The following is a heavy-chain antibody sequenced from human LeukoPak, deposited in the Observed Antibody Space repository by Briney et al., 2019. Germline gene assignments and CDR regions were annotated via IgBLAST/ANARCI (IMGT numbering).Heavy chain of an antibody. Sequence: PSGTLSLTCAVSGGSISSSNWWSWVRQPPGKGLEWIGEIYHSGSTNYNPSLRSRVTISLDTSKSQFSLKLRSVTAADTAMYYCAKSSTGWPLFDSWGQGTLVTVSS. CDR2: IYHSGST. D-gene: IGHD6-19*01. CDR3: AKSSTGWPLFDS. J-gene: IGHJ4*02. CDR1: GGSISSSNW. V-gene: IGHV4-4*02.